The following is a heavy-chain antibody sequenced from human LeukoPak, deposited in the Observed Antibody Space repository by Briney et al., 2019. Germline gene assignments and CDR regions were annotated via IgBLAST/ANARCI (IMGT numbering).Heavy chain of an antibody. CDR1: GFTFSSYR. CDR2: LYQSGNT. V-gene: IGHV4-38-2*02. CDR3: ARDGYNYGLDRFDY. Sequence: GSLRLSCAASGFTFSSYRMGWLRQPPGKGLEWIGSLYQSGNTYYNPSLKSRVTISPDMSKNQFSLTLSSVTAADTAVYYCARDGYNYGLDRFDYWGHGTLVTVSS. D-gene: IGHD5-18*01. J-gene: IGHJ4*01.